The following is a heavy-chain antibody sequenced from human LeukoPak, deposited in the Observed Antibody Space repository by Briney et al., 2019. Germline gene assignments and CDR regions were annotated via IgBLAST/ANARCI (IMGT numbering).Heavy chain of an antibody. D-gene: IGHD2-8*01. CDR1: GGSFSGYY. V-gene: IGHV4-34*01. Sequence: SETLSLTCAVYGGSFSGYYWSWIRQPPGKGLEWIGEINHSGSTNYNPSLKSRVTISVDTSKNQFSLKLSSVTAADTAVYYCARGGMVYVIRSYYYYGMDVWGQGTTVTVSS. CDR2: INHSGST. J-gene: IGHJ6*02. CDR3: ARGGMVYVIRSYYYYGMDV.